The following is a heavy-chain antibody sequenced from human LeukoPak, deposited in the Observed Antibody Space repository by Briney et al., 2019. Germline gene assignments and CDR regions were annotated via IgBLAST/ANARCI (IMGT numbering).Heavy chain of an antibody. CDR1: GFTFSSYS. CDR3: ARDLSSVLIAAAGTYAFDI. CDR2: ISRSSSYI. D-gene: IGHD6-13*01. V-gene: IGHV3-21*01. J-gene: IGHJ3*02. Sequence: PGGSLRLSCAASGFTFSSYSMNWVRQAPGKGLEWVSSISRSSSYIYYADSVKGRFTISRDNAKNSLYLQMNSLRAEDTAVYYCARDLSSVLIAAAGTYAFDIWGQGTMVTVSS.